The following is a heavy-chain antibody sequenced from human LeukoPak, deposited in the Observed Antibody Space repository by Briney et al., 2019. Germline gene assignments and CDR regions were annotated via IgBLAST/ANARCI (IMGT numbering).Heavy chain of an antibody. V-gene: IGHV4-34*01. CDR3: ARGLRNDFWSGYYFPHYYMDV. CDR1: GGSLSGYY. CDR2: INHSGST. J-gene: IGHJ6*03. D-gene: IGHD3-3*01. Sequence: PSETLSLTCAVYGGSLSGYYWSWIRQPPGKGLEWSGEINHSGSTNYNPSLKSRVTISVDTSKNQFSLKLSSVTAADTAVYYCARGLRNDFWSGYYFPHYYMDVWGKGTTVTVSS.